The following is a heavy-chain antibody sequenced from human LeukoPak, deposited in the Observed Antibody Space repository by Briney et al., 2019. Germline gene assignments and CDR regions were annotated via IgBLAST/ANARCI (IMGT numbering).Heavy chain of an antibody. Sequence: GRSLRLSCAASGFTFSSYAMHWVRQAPGKGLEWVAVISYDGSNKHYADSVKGRFTISRDNSKNTLYLQMNSLRAEDTAVYYCARYCSSTSCYSPGSFDYWGQGTLVTVSS. CDR2: ISYDGSNK. CDR3: ARYCSSTSCYSPGSFDY. D-gene: IGHD2-2*01. CDR1: GFTFSSYA. J-gene: IGHJ4*02. V-gene: IGHV3-30*04.